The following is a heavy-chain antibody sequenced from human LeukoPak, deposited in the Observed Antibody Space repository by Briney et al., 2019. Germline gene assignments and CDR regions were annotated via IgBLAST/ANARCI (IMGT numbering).Heavy chain of an antibody. CDR1: GFTFSSYN. D-gene: IGHD3-10*01. V-gene: IGHV3-21*01. CDR3: ATVRGGNTRDFDY. J-gene: IGHJ4*02. CDR2: IRSSSGYI. Sequence: GGSLRLSCAASGFTFSSYNMHWVRQAPGKGLEGVSSIRSSSGYIYYADSVKGRFTISRDNAKNSLYLQMNSLRAEDTAVYHCATVRGGNTRDFDYWGQGTLVTVSS.